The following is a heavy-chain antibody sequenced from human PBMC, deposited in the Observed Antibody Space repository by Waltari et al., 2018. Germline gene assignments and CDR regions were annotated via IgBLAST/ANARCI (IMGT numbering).Heavy chain of an antibody. CDR3: ARGGYSSSWGGNKYNWFDP. CDR2: MNPNSGNT. J-gene: IGHJ5*02. D-gene: IGHD6-13*01. V-gene: IGHV1-8*01. CDR1: GYTFPSYD. Sequence: QVQLVQSGAEVKKPGASVKVSCKASGYTFPSYDLHWVRQAPGHGLEWMGWMNPNSGNTGYAQKFQGRVTMTRNTSISTAYMELSSLRSEDTAVYYCARGGYSSSWGGNKYNWFDPWGQGTLVTVSS.